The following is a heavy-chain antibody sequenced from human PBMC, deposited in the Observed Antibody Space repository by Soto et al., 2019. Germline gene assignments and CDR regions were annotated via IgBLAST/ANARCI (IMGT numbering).Heavy chain of an antibody. CDR3: AHKGPEDWPLDY. J-gene: IGHJ4*02. Sequence: SGPTLVNATQTLTLTCTFSGFSLSTSGVGVGWIRQPPGKALEWLAVIYWDDSKHYSPSLRSRLTITKDTSKNQVVLTMTNMDPMDTGTYYCAHKGPEDWPLDYWGQGTLVTV. D-gene: IGHD3-9*01. V-gene: IGHV2-5*02. CDR1: GFSLSTSGVG. CDR2: IYWDDSK.